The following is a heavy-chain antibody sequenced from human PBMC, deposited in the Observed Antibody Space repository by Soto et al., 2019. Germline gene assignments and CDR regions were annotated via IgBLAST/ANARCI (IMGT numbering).Heavy chain of an antibody. V-gene: IGHV6-1*01. J-gene: IGHJ3*02. CDR3: ARDPHYGGNRWDAFDI. D-gene: IGHD4-17*01. Sequence: SQTLSLACALSGDSVSSNSAAWNWIRQSPSRGLEWLGRTYYRSKWYNDYAVSVKSRITINPDTSKNQFSLQLNSVTPEDTAVYYCARDPHYGGNRWDAFDIWGQGTMVTFSS. CDR2: TYYRSKWYN. CDR1: GDSVSSNSAA.